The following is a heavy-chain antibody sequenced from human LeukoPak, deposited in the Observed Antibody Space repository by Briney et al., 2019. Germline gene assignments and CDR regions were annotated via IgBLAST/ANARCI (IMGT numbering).Heavy chain of an antibody. V-gene: IGHV3-33*08. D-gene: IGHD1-14*01. Sequence: GGSLRLSCAASGFTFSSYNMNWVRQAPGKGLEWVAIIRYDGSEKYYADSVEGRFTIPKDNSRDTLYLEMDSLRVDDTAVYYCARETGIIGRDSRVDYWGQGALVTVSS. CDR1: GFTFSSYN. CDR2: IRYDGSEK. CDR3: ARETGIIGRDSRVDY. J-gene: IGHJ4*02.